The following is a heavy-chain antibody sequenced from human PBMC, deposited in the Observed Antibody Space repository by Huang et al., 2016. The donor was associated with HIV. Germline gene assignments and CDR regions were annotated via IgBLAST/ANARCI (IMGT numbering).Heavy chain of an antibody. CDR3: AKEEAGRFGAFDI. D-gene: IGHD3-10*01. Sequence: QLQLVESGGGVVQPGGSLRLACVASGFDFRRNDMHWVRQAQGKGVEWIKVIGDGGKNKQYGDSVTGRFTISRDNSKNTLYLQMNSLSPEDTAVYYCAKEEAGRFGAFDIWGQGTMVTVSS. CDR2: IGDGGKNK. J-gene: IGHJ3*02. V-gene: IGHV3-30*02. CDR1: GFDFRRND.